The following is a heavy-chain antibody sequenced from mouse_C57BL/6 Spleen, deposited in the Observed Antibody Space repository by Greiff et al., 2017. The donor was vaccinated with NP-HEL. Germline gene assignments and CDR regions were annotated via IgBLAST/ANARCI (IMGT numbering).Heavy chain of an antibody. Sequence: EVHLVESGEGLVKPGGSLKLSCAASGFTFSSYAMSWVRQTPEKRLEWVAYISSGGDYIYYADTVKGRFTISRDNARNTLYLQMSSLKSEDTAMYYCTRGGSSYVYYFDYWGQGTTLTVSS. CDR1: GFTFSSYA. V-gene: IGHV5-9-1*02. D-gene: IGHD1-1*01. CDR2: ISSGGDYI. J-gene: IGHJ2*01. CDR3: TRGGSSYVYYFDY.